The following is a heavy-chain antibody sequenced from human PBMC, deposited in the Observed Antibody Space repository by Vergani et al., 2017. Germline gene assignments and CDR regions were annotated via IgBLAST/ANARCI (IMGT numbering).Heavy chain of an antibody. CDR1: GFSFPGYA. J-gene: IGHJ6*02. Sequence: EVQLLESGGGLVQPGGSLRLSCEASGFSFPGYAMSWVRQAPGKGLEWVSIISDNGGTTYYADSVKGRFTISRDNSKDTLYLQMNSLRAEDTAVYYCARTGEWMRSNNGPPDYVFALDVWGQGTTVIVSS. D-gene: IGHD3-10*01. CDR3: ARTGEWMRSNNGPPDYVFALDV. CDR2: ISDNGGTT. V-gene: IGHV3-23*01.